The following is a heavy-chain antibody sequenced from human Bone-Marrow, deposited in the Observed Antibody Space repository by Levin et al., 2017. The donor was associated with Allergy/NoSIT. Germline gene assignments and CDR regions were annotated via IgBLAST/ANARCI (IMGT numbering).Heavy chain of an antibody. V-gene: IGHV3-30*18. Sequence: GGSLRLSCAASGFTFSSYGMHWVRQAPGKGLEWVAVISYDGSNKYYADSVKGRFTISRDNSKNTLYLQMNSLRAEDTAVYYCAKPVGATQFTEYFQHWGQGTLVTVSS. CDR2: ISYDGSNK. D-gene: IGHD1-26*01. J-gene: IGHJ1*01. CDR3: AKPVGATQFTEYFQH. CDR1: GFTFSSYG.